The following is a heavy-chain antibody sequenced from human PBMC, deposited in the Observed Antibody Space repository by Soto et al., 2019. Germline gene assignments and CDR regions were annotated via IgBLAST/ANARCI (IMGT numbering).Heavy chain of an antibody. V-gene: IGHV3-21*01. CDR2: ISSSSSYI. D-gene: IGHD3-10*01. CDR1: GFTFSSYS. J-gene: IGHJ4*02. CDR3: ARESSERTWFGEKKEYYFDY. Sequence: GESLKISCAASGFTFSSYSMNWVRQAPGKGLEWVSSISSSSSYIYYADSVKGRFTISRDNAKNSLYLQMNSLRAEDTAVYYCARESSERTWFGEKKEYYFDYWGQGTLVTVSS.